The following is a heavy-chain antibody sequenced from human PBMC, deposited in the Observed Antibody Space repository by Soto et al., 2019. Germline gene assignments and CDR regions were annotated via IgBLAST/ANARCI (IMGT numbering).Heavy chain of an antibody. D-gene: IGHD3-22*01. CDR1: GFTFGSYA. CDR3: AREGRITRYDSSGYYVHAFDI. J-gene: IGHJ3*02. CDR2: ISYDGSNK. V-gene: IGHV3-30-3*01. Sequence: SRAASGFTFGSYAMHWVRQAPGKGLEWVAVISYDGSNKYYADSVKGRFTISRDNSKNTLYLQMNSLRAEDTAVYYCAREGRITRYDSSGYYVHAFDIWGQGTMVTVSS.